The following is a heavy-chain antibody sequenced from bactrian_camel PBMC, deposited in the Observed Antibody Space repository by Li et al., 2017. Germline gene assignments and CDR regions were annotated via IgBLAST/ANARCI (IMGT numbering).Heavy chain of an antibody. Sequence: DVQLVESGGGEAQPGGSLTLSCAASGYTYSSYCMGWFRQAPGKEREGVAVIDSDGLAKYADSVKGRFTLSKDNAKNTLDLQMNSLKPEDTALYFCAADCPSTRASLKVVVTALDFGRWGRGTQVTVS. V-gene: IGHV3S10*01. J-gene: IGHJ6*01. CDR2: IDSDGLA. D-gene: IGHD2*01. CDR1: GYTYSSYC. CDR3: AADCPSTRASLKVVVTALDFGR.